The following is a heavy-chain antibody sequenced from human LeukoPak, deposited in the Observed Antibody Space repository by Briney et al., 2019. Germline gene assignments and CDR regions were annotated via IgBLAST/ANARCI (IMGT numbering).Heavy chain of an antibody. Sequence: PSETLSLTCAVYGGSFSGYYWSWIRQPQGKGLEWIGEINHSGSTNYTPSLKSRVTMSVDTSKNQFSLKLSSVTAADTAVYYCASAWDTAMVRNWFDPWGQGTLVTVSS. V-gene: IGHV4-34*01. CDR1: GGSFSGYY. D-gene: IGHD5-18*01. J-gene: IGHJ5*02. CDR3: ASAWDTAMVRNWFDP. CDR2: INHSGST.